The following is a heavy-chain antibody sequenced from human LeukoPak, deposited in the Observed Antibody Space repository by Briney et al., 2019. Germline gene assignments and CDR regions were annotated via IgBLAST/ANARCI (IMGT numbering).Heavy chain of an antibody. CDR2: INHSGST. V-gene: IGHV4-34*01. CDR1: GGSFSGYY. J-gene: IGHJ4*02. CDR3: ARGVISSSQDGVSDY. Sequence: KPSETLSLTCAVYGGSFSGYYWSWIRQPPGKGLEWMGEINHSGSTNYNPSLQSRVTISVDTAKTQFSLKLSSVTAADTAVYYCARGVISSSQDGVSDYWGQGTLVTVSS. D-gene: IGHD6-13*01.